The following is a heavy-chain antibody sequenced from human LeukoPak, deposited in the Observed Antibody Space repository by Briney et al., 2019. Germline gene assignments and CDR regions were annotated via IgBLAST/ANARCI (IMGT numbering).Heavy chain of an antibody. CDR3: ARAGHGAVIVATPRYNWFDP. J-gene: IGHJ5*02. CDR1: GFTFSSYA. V-gene: IGHV3-30-3*01. D-gene: IGHD5-12*01. CDR2: ISYDGSNK. Sequence: GRSLRLSCAASGFTFSSYAMHWVRQAPGKGLEWVAVISYDGSNKYYADSVKGRFTISRDNSKNTLYLQMNSLRAEDTAVYYCARAGHGAVIVATPRYNWFDPWGQGTLVTVSS.